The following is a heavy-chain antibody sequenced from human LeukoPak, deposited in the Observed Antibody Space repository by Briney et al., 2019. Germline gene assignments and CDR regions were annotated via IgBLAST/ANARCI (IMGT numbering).Heavy chain of an antibody. J-gene: IGHJ6*03. V-gene: IGHV5-51*01. CDR2: IYPGDSDT. D-gene: IGHD2-2*02. CDR1: GYSFTSNW. Sequence: GESLKISCKGSGYSFTSNWIGWVRQMPGKGLEWMGIIYPGDSDTRYSPSFQGQVTISADKSISTAYLQWSSLKASDTAMYYCARSGYCSSTSCYNYYYMDVWGKGTTVTISS. CDR3: ARSGYCSSTSCYNYYYMDV.